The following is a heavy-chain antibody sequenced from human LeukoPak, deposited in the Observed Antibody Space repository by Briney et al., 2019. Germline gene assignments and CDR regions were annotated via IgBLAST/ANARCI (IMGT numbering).Heavy chain of an antibody. J-gene: IGHJ5*02. Sequence: AGGSLRLSCAASGFTVSSNYMSWVRQAPGKGLEWVSVIYSGGSTYYADSVKGRFTISRDNSKNTLFLQMNSLRAEDTAVYYCAKDRAYGTSWYGCSTPWGQGTLVTVSS. CDR3: AKDRAYGTSWYGCSTP. CDR2: IYSGGST. CDR1: GFTVSSNY. V-gene: IGHV3-66*01. D-gene: IGHD6-13*01.